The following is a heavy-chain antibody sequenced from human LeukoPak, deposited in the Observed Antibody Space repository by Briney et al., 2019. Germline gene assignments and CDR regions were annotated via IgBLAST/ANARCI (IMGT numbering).Heavy chain of an antibody. D-gene: IGHD2-15*01. CDR1: GYTFTSYD. Sequence: ASVKVSCKASGYTFTSYDINWVRQATGQGLEWMGWMNPNSGNTGYAQKFQGRGTMTRNTSISTAYMELSSLRSEDTAVYYCARRYCSGGSCYGRQRGYWFDPWGKGTLVTVSS. CDR3: ARRYCSGGSCYGRQRGYWFDP. J-gene: IGHJ5*02. V-gene: IGHV1-8*01. CDR2: MNPNSGNT.